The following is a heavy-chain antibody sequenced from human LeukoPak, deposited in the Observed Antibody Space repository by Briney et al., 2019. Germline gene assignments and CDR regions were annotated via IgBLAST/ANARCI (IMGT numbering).Heavy chain of an antibody. CDR2: IYTSGST. CDR3: ASAYCGGDCYSRNFVDY. D-gene: IGHD2-21*02. CDR1: GGSISSYY. J-gene: IGHJ4*02. Sequence: SETLSLTCTVSGGSISSYYWSWIRQPPGKGLEWIGRIYTSGSTNYNPSLKSRVTISVDTSKNQSSLKLSSVTAADTAVYYCASAYCGGDCYSRNFVDYWGQGTLVTVSS. V-gene: IGHV4-4*08.